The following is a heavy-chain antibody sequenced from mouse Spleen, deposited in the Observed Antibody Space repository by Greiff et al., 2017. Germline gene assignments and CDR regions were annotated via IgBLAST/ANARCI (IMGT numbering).Heavy chain of an antibody. V-gene: IGHV1-61*01. CDR2: IYPSDSET. CDR1: GYTFTSYW. D-gene: IGHD1-2*01. CDR3: ARNVHYYLDY. Sequence: QVQLQQPGAELVRPGSSEKLSCKASGYTFTSYWMDWVKQRPGQGLEWIGNIYPSDSETHYNQKFKDKATLTVDKSSSTAYMQLSSLTSEDSAVYYCARNVHYYLDYWGQGTTLTVSS. J-gene: IGHJ2*01.